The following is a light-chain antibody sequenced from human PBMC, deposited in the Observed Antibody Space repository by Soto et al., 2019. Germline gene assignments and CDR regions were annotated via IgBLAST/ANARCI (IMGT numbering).Light chain of an antibody. CDR1: QPFGSTY. CDR2: DTS. J-gene: IGKJ4*01. Sequence: ESGLTQSRCTLSLSPAARAPLSCSSLQPFGSTYLAWYQQKPGQAPRLLIYDTSSRAPGIPARFSGSGSGTDFTLTISRLEPEDFAVYYCQQSGSTLTFGGGTRVDIK. V-gene: IGKV3-20*01. CDR3: QQSGSTLT.